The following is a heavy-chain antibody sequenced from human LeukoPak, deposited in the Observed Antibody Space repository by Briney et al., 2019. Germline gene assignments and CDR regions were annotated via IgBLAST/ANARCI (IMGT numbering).Heavy chain of an antibody. Sequence: GGSLRLSCAASGFTFSSYGMHWVRQAPGKGLEWVAVIWYDGSNKYYADSVKGRFTISRDNSKNTVFLQMNSLRAEDTAVYYCARYGSGKNFDYWGQGTPVTVSS. CDR3: ARYGSGKNFDY. CDR2: IWYDGSNK. D-gene: IGHD3-10*01. J-gene: IGHJ4*02. CDR1: GFTFSSYG. V-gene: IGHV3-33*01.